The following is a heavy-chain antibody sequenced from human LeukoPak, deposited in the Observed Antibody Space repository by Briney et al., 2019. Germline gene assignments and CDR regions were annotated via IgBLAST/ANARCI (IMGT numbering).Heavy chain of an antibody. J-gene: IGHJ4*02. Sequence: GGSLRLSCTVSGFTVSSNSMSWVRQAPGKGLEWVSFIYSDNTHYSDSVKGRFTISRDNSKNTLYLKMNSLRAEDTAVYYCARRAGAYSHPYDYWGQGTLVTVSS. D-gene: IGHD4/OR15-4a*01. CDR1: GFTVSSNS. V-gene: IGHV3-53*01. CDR3: ARRAGAYSHPYDY. CDR2: IYSDNT.